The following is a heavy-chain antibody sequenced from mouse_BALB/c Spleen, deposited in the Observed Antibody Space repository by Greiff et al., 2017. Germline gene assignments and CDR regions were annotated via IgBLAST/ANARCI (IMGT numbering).Heavy chain of an antibody. CDR2: IDPANGNT. CDR1: GFNIKDTY. V-gene: IGHV14-3*02. CDR3: ARGSSYWYFDV. Sequence: EVMLVESGAELVKPGASVKLSCTASGFNIKDTYMHWVKQRPEQGLEWIGRIDPANGNTKYDPKFQGKATITADTSSNTAYLQLSSLTSEDTAVYYCARGSSYWYFDVWGAGTTVTVSS. D-gene: IGHD1-1*01. J-gene: IGHJ1*01.